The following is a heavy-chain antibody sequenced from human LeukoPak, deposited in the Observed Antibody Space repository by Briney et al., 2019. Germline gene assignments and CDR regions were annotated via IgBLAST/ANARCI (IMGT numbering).Heavy chain of an antibody. J-gene: IGHJ4*02. CDR2: INPNSGGT. Sequence: GASVKVSCKASGYTFTGYYMHWVRQAPGQGLEWMGWINPNSGGTNYAQKFQGRVTMTRDTSISTAYMELSRLRSDDTAVYYCARDSSMVATSFDYWGQGTLVTVSS. D-gene: IGHD5-12*01. CDR3: ARDSSMVATSFDY. CDR1: GYTFTGYY. V-gene: IGHV1-2*02.